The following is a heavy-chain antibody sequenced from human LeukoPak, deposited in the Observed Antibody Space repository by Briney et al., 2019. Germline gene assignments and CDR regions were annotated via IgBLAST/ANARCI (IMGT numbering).Heavy chain of an antibody. J-gene: IGHJ6*02. CDR1: GFTFSSYG. CDR3: AKDSSPGGMDV. V-gene: IGHV3-30*18. Sequence: GRSLRLSCAASGFTFSSYGMHWVRQAPGQGLEWVAVISYDGSNKYYADSVKGRFTIPRHNSKNTLYLQMNSLRAEDTAVYYCAKDSSPGGMDVWGQGTTVTVSS. CDR2: ISYDGSNK.